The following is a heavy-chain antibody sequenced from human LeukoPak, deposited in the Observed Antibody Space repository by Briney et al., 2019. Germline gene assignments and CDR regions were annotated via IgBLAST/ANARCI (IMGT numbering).Heavy chain of an antibody. V-gene: IGHV4-59*01. CDR2: IYYSGDT. CDR3: ATWNFLTAAAFDF. CDR1: GGSISSYY. Sequence: SETLSPTCTVSGGSISSYYWAWIRQPPGKGLEWIAYIYYSGDTNYNPSLKSRVTISLDTSKNQLSLRLSSVTAADTAVYYCATWNFLTAAAFDFWGQGTLVTVSS. D-gene: IGHD6-25*01. J-gene: IGHJ4*02.